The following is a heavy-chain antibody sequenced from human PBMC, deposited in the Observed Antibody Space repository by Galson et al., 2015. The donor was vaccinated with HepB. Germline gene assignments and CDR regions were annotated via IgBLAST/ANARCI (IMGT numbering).Heavy chain of an antibody. CDR2: ISAYNGNT. J-gene: IGHJ4*02. Sequence: SVKVSCKASGYTFTSYGITWVRQAPGQGLEWMGWISAYNGNTNYAQKLQGRVTMTTDTSTSTAYMELRSLRSDDTAVYYCARRRTGQLGGHNDYWGQGTLVTVSS. CDR1: GYTFTSYG. V-gene: IGHV1-18*04. CDR3: ARRRTGQLGGHNDY. D-gene: IGHD6-6*01.